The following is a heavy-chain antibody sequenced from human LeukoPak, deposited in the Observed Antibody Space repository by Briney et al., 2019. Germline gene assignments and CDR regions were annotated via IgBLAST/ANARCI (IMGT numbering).Heavy chain of an antibody. Sequence: PGGTLRLSCAASGFAFSSYGMSWVRQAPGKGLEWVSTISGGGGSTYYADSVKGRFTISRDNAKNSLYLQMNSLRAEDTAVYYCARETPDSSGWDWGQGTLVTVSS. V-gene: IGHV3-23*01. D-gene: IGHD6-19*01. CDR3: ARETPDSSGWD. CDR1: GFAFSSYG. J-gene: IGHJ4*02. CDR2: ISGGGGST.